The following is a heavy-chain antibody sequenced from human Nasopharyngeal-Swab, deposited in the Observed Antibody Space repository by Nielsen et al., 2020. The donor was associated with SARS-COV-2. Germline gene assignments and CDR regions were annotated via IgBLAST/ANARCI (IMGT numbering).Heavy chain of an antibody. CDR3: ARSFEGSSGYYYDYFDY. Sequence: GESLKISCAASGFAFDVYAMNWVRQAPGKGLEWVASISRSSGYIYYADSVKGRFTISRDNAKNSLYLQMNSLRAEDTAVYYCARSFEGSSGYYYDYFDYWGQGTMVTVS. CDR2: ISRSSGYI. CDR1: GFAFDVYA. D-gene: IGHD3-22*01. V-gene: IGHV3-21*01. J-gene: IGHJ4*02.